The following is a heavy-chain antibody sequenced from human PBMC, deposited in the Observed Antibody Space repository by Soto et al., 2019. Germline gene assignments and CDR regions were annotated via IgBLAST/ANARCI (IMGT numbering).Heavy chain of an antibody. Sequence: SVKVSCKASGGTFGSYAITWVRRAPGQGLEWLGGIIPILNSPAYAQKFQARVVITADEITNTAYMELNSLRFGDTAVYYCAREAPYCTSATCPKFYDMDVWGQGTTVTVSS. D-gene: IGHD2-2*01. CDR2: IIPILNSP. CDR3: AREAPYCTSATCPKFYDMDV. V-gene: IGHV1-69*13. J-gene: IGHJ6*02. CDR1: GGTFGSYA.